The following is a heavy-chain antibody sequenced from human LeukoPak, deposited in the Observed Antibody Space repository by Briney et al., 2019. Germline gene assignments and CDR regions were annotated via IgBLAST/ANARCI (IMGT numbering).Heavy chain of an antibody. CDR3: ARDLRASNDIVVVPAQDY. CDR1: GYTFTGYY. CDR2: INPNSGGT. J-gene: IGHJ4*02. Sequence: ASVKVSCKASGYTFTGYYMHWVRQAPGQGLEWMGWINPNSGGTNYAQKFQGRVTMTRDTSISTAYMELSRLRSDDTAVYYCARDLRASNDIVVVPAQDYWGQGTLVTVSS. V-gene: IGHV1-2*02. D-gene: IGHD2-2*01.